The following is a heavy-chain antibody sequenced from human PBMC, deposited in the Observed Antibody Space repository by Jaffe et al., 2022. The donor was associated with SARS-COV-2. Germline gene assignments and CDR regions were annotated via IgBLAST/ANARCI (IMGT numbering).Heavy chain of an antibody. D-gene: IGHD6-13*01. CDR2: VSGSGDTT. CDR3: AKLTAASATEY. J-gene: IGHJ4*02. V-gene: IGHV3-23*04. Sequence: EVQLVESGGGLVQPGGSLRLSCAASGFTFSSYVMTWVRQAPGKGLEWVSVVSGSGDTTYYADSVSGRFTISRDNSKSTLYLQMNSLRAEDTAVYYCAKLTAASATEYWGQGTLVTVS. CDR1: GFTFSSYV.